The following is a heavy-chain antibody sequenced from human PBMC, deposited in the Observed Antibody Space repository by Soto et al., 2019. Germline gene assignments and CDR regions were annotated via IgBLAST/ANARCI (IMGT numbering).Heavy chain of an antibody. CDR3: ARRDGCTSSHFXY. J-gene: IGHJ4*02. CDR1: GFSLSTSGVG. V-gene: IGHV2-5*01. Sequence: VSGPTLVNPTQTLTLTCTFSGFSLSTSGVGVAWVRQPPGQALEWLAFIFWNDEKHYRPSLKSRVTIIKDTSKNQVVLTMTNVDPMDTGTYYCARRDGCTSSHFXYWGQGALVTVSS. CDR2: IFWNDEK.